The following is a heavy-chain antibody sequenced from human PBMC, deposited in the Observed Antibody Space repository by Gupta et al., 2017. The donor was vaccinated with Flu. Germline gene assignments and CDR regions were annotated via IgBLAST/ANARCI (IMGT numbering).Heavy chain of an antibody. D-gene: IGHD3-22*01. CDR3: ARAYYYDSSAFNFDY. CDR2: SNPNSGDS. CDR1: GYPFTAYY. V-gene: IGHV1-2*06. Sequence: QVQLVQSGAELTKPGASVTVSCNTSGYPFTAYYIHWVRQAPGQGLEWMGRSNPNSGDSNYAQKFQGRVTVTRDTSINTAYMDLSRLKSDDTAVYYCARAYYYDSSAFNFDYWGQGTLVTVSS. J-gene: IGHJ4*02.